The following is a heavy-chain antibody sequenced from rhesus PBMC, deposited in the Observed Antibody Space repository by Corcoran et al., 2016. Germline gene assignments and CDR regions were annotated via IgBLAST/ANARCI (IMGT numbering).Heavy chain of an antibody. D-gene: IGHD6-25*01. CDR3: ARDIAADGNWYFDL. CDR2: ISFDRSKK. J-gene: IGHJ2*01. CDR1: GFTFTNYG. V-gene: IGHV3-54*02. Sequence: EVQLVESGGGLVQPGGSLRLSCAASGFTFTNYGIHWVRQAPGKGLEWVAFISFDRSKKYYADSVKDRFTISRDNSNNILYLQMNNLKLEDTAVYYCARDIAADGNWYFDLWGPGTPITISS.